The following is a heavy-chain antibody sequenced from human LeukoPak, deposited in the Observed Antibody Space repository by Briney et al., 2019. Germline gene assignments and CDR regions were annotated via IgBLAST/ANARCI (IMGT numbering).Heavy chain of an antibody. CDR2: IKHDGAWK. CDR1: GSTFGNYY. V-gene: IGHV3-7*03. Sequence: PGGSLRLSCAASGSTFGNYYMSWVRQAPGKGLEWVANIKHDGAWKFYADSVKGRFTVSRDNAEKLVYLHMTSLRAEDTAMYFCAREGHSSDSLGDYWGQGILVTVSS. CDR3: AREGHSSDSLGDY. D-gene: IGHD6-19*01. J-gene: IGHJ4*02.